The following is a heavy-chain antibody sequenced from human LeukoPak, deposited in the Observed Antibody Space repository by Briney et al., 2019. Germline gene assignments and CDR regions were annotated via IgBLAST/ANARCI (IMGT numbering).Heavy chain of an antibody. J-gene: IGHJ4*02. Sequence: PSETLSLTCTVSGGSISSGSYYWSWIRQPAGKGLEWIGRIYTSGSTNYNPSLKSRVTISVDASKNQFSLKLSSVTAADTAVYYCARDAVTIFGVLIPLDYGGQGTLVTVSS. V-gene: IGHV4-61*02. CDR1: GGSISSGSYY. CDR3: ARDAVTIFGVLIPLDY. D-gene: IGHD3-3*01. CDR2: IYTSGST.